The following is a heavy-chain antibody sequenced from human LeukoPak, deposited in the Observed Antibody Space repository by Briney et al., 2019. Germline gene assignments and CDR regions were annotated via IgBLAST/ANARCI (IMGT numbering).Heavy chain of an antibody. V-gene: IGHV3-23*01. J-gene: IGHJ4*02. CDR1: GFNFANHA. D-gene: IGHD2-21*02. CDR2: ISGGGDIT. Sequence: GGSLRLSCAASGFNFANHAMSWVRQTAGKGLEWVSAISGGGDITYYADSVKGRFTISRDNSKDTLFLQMHSLRPGDTAVYYCVREDTPATANYWGQGTLVTISS. CDR3: VREDTPATANY.